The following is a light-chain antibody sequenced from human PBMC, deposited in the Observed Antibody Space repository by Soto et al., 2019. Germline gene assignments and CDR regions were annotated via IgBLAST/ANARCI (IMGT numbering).Light chain of an antibody. V-gene: IGKV3-15*01. J-gene: IGKJ4*01. CDR2: GAS. CDR3: HQYSNWPLT. CDR1: QTVYNN. Sequence: EIVMTQSPATLSVSPGERATLSCRASQTVYNNLAWYQQKPGQPPRLLIYGASARATGIPARFSGSGSGTEFTLTISSLQSEDFAVYYCHQYSNWPLTFGGGTKVEIK.